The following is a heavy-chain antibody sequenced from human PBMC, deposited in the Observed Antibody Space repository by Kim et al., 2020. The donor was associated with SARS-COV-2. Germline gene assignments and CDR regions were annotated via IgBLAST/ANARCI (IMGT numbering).Heavy chain of an antibody. CDR3: ASQEDRYCSSTSCYEYYYIGMDV. Sequence: GGSLRLSCAASGFTFSSYSMNWVRQAPGKGLEWVSYISSSSSTIYYADSVKGRFTISRDNAKNSLYLQMNSLRAEDTAVYYCASQEDRYCSSTSCYEYYYIGMDVCGQGTTVTISS. V-gene: IGHV3-48*04. CDR2: ISSSSSTI. CDR1: GFTFSSYS. D-gene: IGHD2-2*01. J-gene: IGHJ6*02.